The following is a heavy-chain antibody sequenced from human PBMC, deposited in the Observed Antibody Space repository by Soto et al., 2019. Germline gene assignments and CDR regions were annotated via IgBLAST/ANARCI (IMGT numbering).Heavy chain of an antibody. CDR3: ARDRVAVAGSYYFDY. V-gene: IGHV3-30-3*01. CDR1: GFTFSSYA. CDR2: ISYDGSNK. D-gene: IGHD6-19*01. Sequence: LRLSCAASGFTFSSYAMHWVRQAPGKGLEWVAVISYDGSNKYYADSVKGRFTISRDSSKNTLYLQMNSLRAEDTAVYYCARDRVAVAGSYYFDYWGQGTLVNVS. J-gene: IGHJ4*02.